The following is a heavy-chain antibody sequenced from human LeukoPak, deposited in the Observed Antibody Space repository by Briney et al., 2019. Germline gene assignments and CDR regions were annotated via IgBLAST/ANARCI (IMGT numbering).Heavy chain of an antibody. D-gene: IGHD3-10*01. CDR1: GGSISCSSYY. V-gene: IGHV4-39*07. J-gene: IGHJ4*02. Sequence: SETLSLTCNVSGGSISCSSYYWGWIRQPPGKGLEWIGSIYFSGRTYHNMSLKSRVTVSIDTSKNQFSLKVNSVTAADTAVYYCARDNPYGSGTDYWGQGTLVTVSS. CDR2: IYFSGRT. CDR3: ARDNPYGSGTDY.